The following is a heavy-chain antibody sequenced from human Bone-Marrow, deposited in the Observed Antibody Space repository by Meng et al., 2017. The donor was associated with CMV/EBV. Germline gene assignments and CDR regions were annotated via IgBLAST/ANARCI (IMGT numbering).Heavy chain of an antibody. CDR3: AKSLDSKQLDNYGMDV. CDR2: IKEDGSET. D-gene: IGHD4-11*01. J-gene: IGHJ6*02. CDR1: GFTFSDYW. V-gene: IGHV3-7*01. Sequence: GGSLRLSCVASGFTFSDYWLSWVRQAPGKGLEWVATIKEDGSETYYLDSLKGGFTISRDNSKNTLYLQMNSLRAEDTAVYYCAKSLDSKQLDNYGMDVWGQGTTVTVSS.